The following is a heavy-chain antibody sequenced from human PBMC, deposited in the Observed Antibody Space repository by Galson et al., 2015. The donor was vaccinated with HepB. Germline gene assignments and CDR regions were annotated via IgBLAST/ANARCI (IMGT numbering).Heavy chain of an antibody. CDR2: TFYRSQWYN. D-gene: IGHD3-10*01. CDR1: GDSVSSNTAT. Sequence: CAISGDSVSSNTATWNWTRQSPSRGLEWLGRTFYRSQWYNHYAGSVQGRVIINPDTSKNLFSLHLNSVTPEDTAVYYCARDPGQYHDTFDVWGPGTMVTVSS. V-gene: IGHV6-1*01. J-gene: IGHJ3*01. CDR3: ARDPGQYHDTFDV.